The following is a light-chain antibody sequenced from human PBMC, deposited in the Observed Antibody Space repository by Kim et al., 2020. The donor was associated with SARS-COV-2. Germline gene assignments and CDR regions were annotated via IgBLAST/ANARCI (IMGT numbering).Light chain of an antibody. J-gene: IGLJ1*01. CDR2: RNT. CDR1: GSNIGAGYK. V-gene: IGLV1-40*01. Sequence: QRVTISCTGSGSNIGAGYKVHWYQHLPGTAPKLLIYRNTNRPSGVPDRFSGSKSGTSASLAITGLQAEDEADYYCQSYDTSLSAYVFGTGTKVTVL. CDR3: QSYDTSLSAYV.